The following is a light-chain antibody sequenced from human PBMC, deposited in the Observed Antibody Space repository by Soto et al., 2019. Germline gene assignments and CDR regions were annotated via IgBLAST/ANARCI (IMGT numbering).Light chain of an antibody. Sequence: EIVMTQSPATLSVSPGERATLSCSASQSVSSNLAWYQQKPGQPPRLLIHDASSRVTGIPARFSGSGSGTDFTLTISSLEPEDFAVYYCQQRSTWPPSITFGQGTRLEIK. J-gene: IGKJ5*01. CDR3: QQRSTWPPSIT. CDR2: DAS. CDR1: QSVSSN. V-gene: IGKV3-11*01.